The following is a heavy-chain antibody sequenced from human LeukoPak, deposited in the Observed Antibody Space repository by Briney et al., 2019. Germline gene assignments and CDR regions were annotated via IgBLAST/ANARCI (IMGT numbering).Heavy chain of an antibody. J-gene: IGHJ4*02. Sequence: GASVIVSCKASGYTFTGYYMHWVRQAPGQGLEWMGWIIPNSGGTNYALKFQGRVTMTRDTFISTAYMELSRLRSDDTAVYYCARGRSNLGDPAADYWGQGTLVTVSS. CDR2: IIPNSGGT. V-gene: IGHV1-2*02. CDR1: GYTFTGYY. CDR3: ARGRSNLGDPAADY. D-gene: IGHD6-13*01.